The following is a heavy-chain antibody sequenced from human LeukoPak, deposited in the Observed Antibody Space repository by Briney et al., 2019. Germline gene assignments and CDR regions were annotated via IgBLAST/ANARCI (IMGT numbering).Heavy chain of an antibody. J-gene: IGHJ5*02. CDR1: GGSFSGYY. CDR2: INQSGST. D-gene: IGHD6-13*01. CDR3: ARGLYSSTWYWFDP. Sequence: SETLSLTCAVYGGSFSGYYWNWIRQPPGKGLEWIGEINQSGSTNYNSSLKSRGTISVDTSKNQFSLRLSSVTAADTAVYYCARGLYSSTWYWFDPWGQGTLVTVSS. V-gene: IGHV4-34*01.